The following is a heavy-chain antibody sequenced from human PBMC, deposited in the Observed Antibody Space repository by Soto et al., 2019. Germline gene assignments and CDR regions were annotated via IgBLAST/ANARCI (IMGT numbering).Heavy chain of an antibody. CDR2: IKGDGSVT. CDR1: GFTFSNFW. J-gene: IGHJ6*02. Sequence: VGSLRLSCAASGFTFSNFWMSWARQAPGKGLEWVANIKGDGSVTQYVASVEGRFTISRDNAKYSLYLQMNSLRVEDTALYYCVIPTRSVRGMGVWGQGTTVTVYS. V-gene: IGHV3-7*03. D-gene: IGHD6-6*01. CDR3: VIPTRSVRGMGV.